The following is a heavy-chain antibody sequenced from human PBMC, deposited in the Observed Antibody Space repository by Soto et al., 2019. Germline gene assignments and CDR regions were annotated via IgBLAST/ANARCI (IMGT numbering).Heavy chain of an antibody. J-gene: IGHJ6*02. Sequence: QVQLVESGGGVVQPGRSLSLSCAASGFTFSSYGIHWVRQAPGKGLEWVAGIWYDGSNKYYADSVKGRFTISRDNSKNXLYQQMNSLRAEDTAVYYCARDVLVRGIKYHGMDVWGQGTTVTVS. V-gene: IGHV3-33*01. CDR1: GFTFSSYG. D-gene: IGHD3-10*01. CDR2: IWYDGSNK. CDR3: ARDVLVRGIKYHGMDV.